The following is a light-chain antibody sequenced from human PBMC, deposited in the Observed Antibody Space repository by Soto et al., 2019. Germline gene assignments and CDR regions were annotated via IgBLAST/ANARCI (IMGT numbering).Light chain of an antibody. CDR3: ATWDDSLNGYV. V-gene: IGLV1-44*01. CDR1: GSNIGSNT. J-gene: IGLJ1*01. Sequence: QSVLTQPPSASGTPGQRITISCSGSGSNIGSNTVTWYQQLPRTAPKLLIYTNNQQPSGVPDRFSGSRSGTSASLAISGLQSGDEADYYCATWDDSLNGYVFGAGTRSPS. CDR2: TNN.